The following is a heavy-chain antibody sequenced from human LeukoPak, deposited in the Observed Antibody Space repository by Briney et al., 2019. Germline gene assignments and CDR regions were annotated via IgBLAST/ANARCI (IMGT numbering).Heavy chain of an antibody. CDR3: AQTWGRYDSSNYPYYFDY. D-gene: IGHD3-22*01. CDR2: IYHSGGT. Sequence: SETLSLTCAVSGGSISRRTNWWSWVRQPPGKGLEWIGEIYHSGGTNYNPSLKSRVTISVDTSKNQFSLKLSSVTAADTAVYYCAQTWGRYDSSNYPYYFDYWGQGTLVTVSS. V-gene: IGHV4-4*02. CDR1: GGSISRRTNW. J-gene: IGHJ4*02.